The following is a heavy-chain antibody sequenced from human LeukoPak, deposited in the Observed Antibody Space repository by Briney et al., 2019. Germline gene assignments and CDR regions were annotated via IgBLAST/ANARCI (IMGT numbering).Heavy chain of an antibody. V-gene: IGHV3-9*03. CDR2: ISWNSGSI. CDR1: GFTFDDYA. D-gene: IGHD6-13*01. Sequence: GGSLRLSCAASGFTFDDYAMHWVRQAPGKGLEWVSGISWNSGSIGYADSVKGRFTISRDNAKNSLYLQMNSLRAEDMALYYCAKAGIAAAGTGGAFDIWGQGTMVTVSS. CDR3: AKAGIAAAGTGGAFDI. J-gene: IGHJ3*02.